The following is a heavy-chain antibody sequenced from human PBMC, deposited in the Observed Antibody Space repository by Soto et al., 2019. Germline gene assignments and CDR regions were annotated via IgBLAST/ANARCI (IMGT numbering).Heavy chain of an antibody. J-gene: IGHJ4*02. D-gene: IGHD4-17*01. CDR3: ARDIDYDIDY. CDR1: GYIFKNYG. CDR2: IYPKEGRA. V-gene: IGHV1-18*01. Sequence: QVQLVQSGAEVKRPVASVKVSCKTSGYIFKNYGISWVRQAPGQGLEWMGWIYPKEGRANFAQNFQGRVTLTTDTPTSTAYIELRSLRFDDSAVYFCARDIDYDIDYWGQGTLVTVSS.